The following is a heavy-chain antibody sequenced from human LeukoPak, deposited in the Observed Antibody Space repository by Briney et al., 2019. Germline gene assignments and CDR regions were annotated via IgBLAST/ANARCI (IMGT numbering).Heavy chain of an antibody. D-gene: IGHD6-13*01. J-gene: IGHJ4*02. CDR2: ISYDGSNK. Sequence: GSLRLSCAASGFTFSSYAMHWVRQAPGKGLEWVAVISYDGSNKYYADSMKGRFTISRDNSKNTLYLQMNSLRAEDTAVYYCARAAYSSSWYYFDYWGQGTLVTVSS. CDR3: ARAAYSSSWYYFDY. CDR1: GFTFSSYA. V-gene: IGHV3-30-3*01.